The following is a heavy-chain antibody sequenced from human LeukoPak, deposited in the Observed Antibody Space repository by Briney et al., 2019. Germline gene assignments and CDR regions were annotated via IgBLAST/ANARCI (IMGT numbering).Heavy chain of an antibody. CDR2: ITFSSSHI. D-gene: IGHD3-10*01. J-gene: IGHJ6*03. CDR3: ARFCGSGSYKYYYYYMDV. Sequence: PGGSLRLSCAASGFTFSGYVMTWVRQAPGKGLECVSSITFSSSHIYYADSVKGRFTISRDNTKASLYLQMNSLRAEDTAVYYCARFCGSGSYKYYYYYMDVWGKGTTVTVSS. V-gene: IGHV3-21*01. CDR1: GFTFSGYV.